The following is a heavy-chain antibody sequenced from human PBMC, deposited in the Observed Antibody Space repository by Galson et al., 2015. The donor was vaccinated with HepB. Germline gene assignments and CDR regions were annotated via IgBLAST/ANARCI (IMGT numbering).Heavy chain of an antibody. Sequence: SVKVSCKASGGTFSSYTISWVRQAPGQGLEWMGRIIPILGIANYAQKFQGRVTITADKSTSTAYMELSSLRSEDTAVYYCASEDSSGGHGGGYGMDVWGQGTTVTVSS. CDR2: IIPILGIA. D-gene: IGHD6-19*01. V-gene: IGHV1-69*02. J-gene: IGHJ6*02. CDR3: ASEDSSGGHGGGYGMDV. CDR1: GGTFSSYT.